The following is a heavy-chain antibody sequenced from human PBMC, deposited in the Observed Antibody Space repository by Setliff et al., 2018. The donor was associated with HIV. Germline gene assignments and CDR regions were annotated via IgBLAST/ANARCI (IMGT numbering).Heavy chain of an antibody. J-gene: IGHJ3*02. V-gene: IGHV1-46*01. CDR3: ASQTGGRRAFEI. CDR1: GYTFTGYY. CDR2: ISPSGIST. D-gene: IGHD3-16*01. Sequence: ASVKVSCKASGYTFTGYYLHWVRQAPGQGLEWMGMISPSGISTSYAQKFQGRVTMTRDTSTSTAYMELSRLRSDDTAVYYCASQTGGRRAFEIWGQGTVVTVSS.